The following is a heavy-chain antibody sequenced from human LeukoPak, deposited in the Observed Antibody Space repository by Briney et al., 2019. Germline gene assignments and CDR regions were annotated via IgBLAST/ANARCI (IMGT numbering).Heavy chain of an antibody. J-gene: IGHJ4*02. D-gene: IGHD5-12*01. CDR1: GGSISNYY. CDR2: IYYSGST. CDR3: ARGFDSKSTYFDY. V-gene: IGHV4-59*01. Sequence: SETLSLTRTVSGGSISNYYWNWLRQPPGKGLEWIGYIYYSGSTKYNPSLKSRVTMSLDTSKKQFSLRLTSVTAADTAVYYCARGFDSKSTYFDYWGLGTLVTVSS.